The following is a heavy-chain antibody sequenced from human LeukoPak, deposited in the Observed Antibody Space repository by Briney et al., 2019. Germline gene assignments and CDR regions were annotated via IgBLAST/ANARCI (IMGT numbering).Heavy chain of an antibody. V-gene: IGHV4-59*08. Sequence: KPSETLSLTCTVSGGSISSYYLSWIRQPPGKGLEWIGYIYYSGSTNYNPSLKSRVTISIDTSKNQFSLKVNSVTAADTAVYYCTRHDWFAAYSFDIWGQGTMVTVSS. D-gene: IGHD3-10*01. CDR2: IYYSGST. CDR1: GGSISSYY. J-gene: IGHJ3*02. CDR3: TRHDWFAAYSFDI.